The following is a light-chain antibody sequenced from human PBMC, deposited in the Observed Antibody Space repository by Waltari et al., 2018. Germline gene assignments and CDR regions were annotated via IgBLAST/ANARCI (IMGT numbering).Light chain of an antibody. CDR1: RIGSKS. CDR2: DDS. J-gene: IGLJ2*01. V-gene: IGLV3-21*02. CDR3: QVWESSVV. Sequence: SYVLTQPPSVSVAPGQTARTTCGGDRIGSKSVHWYQQKPGQAPVLVVFDDSDRPSGISERFSGSISGPTATLTISRVEAGDEADYYCQVWESSVVFGGGTKLTVL.